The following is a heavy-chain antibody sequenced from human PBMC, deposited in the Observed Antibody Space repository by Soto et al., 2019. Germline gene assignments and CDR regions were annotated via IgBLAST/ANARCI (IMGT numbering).Heavy chain of an antibody. CDR2: IYYSGST. J-gene: IGHJ3*02. CDR3: ARVGDSSGSQGAFDI. Sequence: SETLSLTCTVSGGSISSGGYYWSWIRQHPGKGLEWIGYIYYSGSTYYNLSLKSRVTISVDTSKNQFSLKLSSVTAADTAVYYCARVGDSSGSQGAFDIWGQGTMVT. V-gene: IGHV4-31*03. D-gene: IGHD3-22*01. CDR1: GGSISSGGYY.